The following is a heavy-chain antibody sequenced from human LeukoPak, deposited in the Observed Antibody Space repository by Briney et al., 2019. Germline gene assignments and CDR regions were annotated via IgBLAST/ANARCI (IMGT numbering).Heavy chain of an antibody. CDR2: IDPSDSYT. CDR1: GYSFTSYW. V-gene: IGHV5-10-1*01. J-gene: IGHJ4*02. CDR3: ARHLGQTWGGFDY. D-gene: IGHD3-16*01. Sequence: GESLKISCKGSGYSFTSYWLSWVRQMPGKGIEWMGGIDPSDSYTNYSPSFQGHVTISADKSISTAYLQWSSLKASDTAMYYCARHLGQTWGGFDYWGQGTLVTVSS.